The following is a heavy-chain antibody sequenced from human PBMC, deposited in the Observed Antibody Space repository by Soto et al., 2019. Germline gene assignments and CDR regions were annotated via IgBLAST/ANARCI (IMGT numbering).Heavy chain of an antibody. J-gene: IGHJ6*02. D-gene: IGHD3-9*01. CDR1: GYSLTSYW. Sequence: GEYLQISCKGSGYSLTSYWISGVRQMPGKGLEWMGRIDPSDSYTNYSPSFQGHVTISADKSISTAYLQWSSLKASDTAMYYCARLSYYDILSCYCRPGDGLAVWGQGSTVTGSS. CDR2: IDPSDSYT. CDR3: ARLSYYDILSCYCRPGDGLAV. V-gene: IGHV5-10-1*01.